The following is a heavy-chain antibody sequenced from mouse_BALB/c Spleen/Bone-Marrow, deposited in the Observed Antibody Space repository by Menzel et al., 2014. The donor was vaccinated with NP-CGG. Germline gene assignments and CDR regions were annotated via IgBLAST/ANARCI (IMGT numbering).Heavy chain of an antibody. J-gene: IGHJ2*01. D-gene: IGHD1-1*01. CDR3: AREGSSYGYFDY. Sequence: VHVKQSGPELVKPGASVKVSCKASGYAFTSYNMYWVKQSHGKSLEWIGYIDPYNGGTSYNQKFKGKATLTVDKSSSTAYMHLNSLTCEDSAVYYCAREGSSYGYFDYWGQGTTLTVSS. CDR2: IDPYNGGT. V-gene: IGHV1S135*01. CDR1: GYAFTSYN.